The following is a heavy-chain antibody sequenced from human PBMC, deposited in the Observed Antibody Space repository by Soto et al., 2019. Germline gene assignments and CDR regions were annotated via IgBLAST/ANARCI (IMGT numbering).Heavy chain of an antibody. Sequence: QVPLVQSGAEVKKPGASVKVSCKASGYTFTGYYMHWVRQAPGQGLEWMGWINPNSGGTNYAQKFQGWVTMTRDTSISTAYMELSRLRSDDTAVYYCARGYCSGGSCYSAFDIWGQGTMVTVSS. CDR1: GYTFTGYY. CDR2: INPNSGGT. CDR3: ARGYCSGGSCYSAFDI. V-gene: IGHV1-2*04. J-gene: IGHJ3*02. D-gene: IGHD2-15*01.